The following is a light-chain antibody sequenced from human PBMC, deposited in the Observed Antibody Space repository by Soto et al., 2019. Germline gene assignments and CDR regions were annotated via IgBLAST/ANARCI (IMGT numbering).Light chain of an antibody. CDR2: GAS. J-gene: IGKJ1*01. CDR1: QSVSSN. Sequence: EIVMTQSPATLSVSPGERATLSCRASQSVSSNLAWYQQKPGQPPRLLIYGASTRATGIPARFSGSRSGTEFTLTTSSLQSEDVAVYYYQQYNNRPPWTFGQGTKVEIK. CDR3: QQYNNRPPWT. V-gene: IGKV3-15*01.